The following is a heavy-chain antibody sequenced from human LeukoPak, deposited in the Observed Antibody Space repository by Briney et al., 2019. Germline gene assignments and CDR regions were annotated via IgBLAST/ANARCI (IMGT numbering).Heavy chain of an antibody. CDR3: ARVYYDSSGYSKLY. J-gene: IGHJ4*02. CDR2: IYHSGST. Sequence: PSGTLSLTCAVSGGSISSSNWWSWVRQPPGKGLEWIGEIYHSGSTNYNPSLKSRVTISVDKSKNQFSLKLSSVTAADTAVYYCARVYYDSSGYSKLYWGQGTLVTVSS. CDR1: GGSISSSNW. V-gene: IGHV4-4*02. D-gene: IGHD3-22*01.